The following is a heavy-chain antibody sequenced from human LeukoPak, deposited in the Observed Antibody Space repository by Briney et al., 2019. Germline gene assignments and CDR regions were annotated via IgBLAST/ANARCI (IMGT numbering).Heavy chain of an antibody. CDR2: ISYDGSNK. Sequence: GRSLRLSCAASGFTFSSYAMHWVRQAPGKGLEWVAVISYDGSNKYYADSVKGRFTISRDNSKNTLYLQMNSLRAEDTAVYYCARGGFGRPNAFDIWGQGTMVTVSS. J-gene: IGHJ3*02. CDR1: GFTFSSYA. CDR3: ARGGFGRPNAFDI. D-gene: IGHD3-16*01. V-gene: IGHV3-30-3*01.